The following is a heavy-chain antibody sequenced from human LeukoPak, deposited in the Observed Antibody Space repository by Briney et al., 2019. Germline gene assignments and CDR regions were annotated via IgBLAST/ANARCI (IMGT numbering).Heavy chain of an antibody. CDR2: INPSGGST. D-gene: IGHD2-2*01. V-gene: IGHV1-46*01. J-gene: IGHJ6*02. CDR1: GYTFTSYY. CDR3: ARGYCSSTSCYMDV. Sequence: GASVKVSCKASGYTFTSYYMHWVRQAPGQGLEWMGIINPSGGSTSYAQKFQGRVTITGDTSASTAYIELSSLRSEDTAVYYCARGYCSSTSCYMDVWGQGTTVT.